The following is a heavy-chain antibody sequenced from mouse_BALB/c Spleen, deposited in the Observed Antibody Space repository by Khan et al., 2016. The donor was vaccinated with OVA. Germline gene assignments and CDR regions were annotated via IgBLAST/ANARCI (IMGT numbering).Heavy chain of an antibody. V-gene: IGHV1-54*01. CDR1: GYAFTNYL. J-gene: IGHJ2*01. Sequence: QVQLQQSGAELVRPGTSVKVSCKASGYAFTNYLIEWIKQRPGQGLEWIGVINPGSGGANYNEKFKGKATLTADKSSSTAYIQLSSLTSDDSAVXFGAREWGKGFLDYWGQGTTLTVSS. CDR3: AREWGKGFLDY. CDR2: INPGSGGA. D-gene: IGHD3-3*01.